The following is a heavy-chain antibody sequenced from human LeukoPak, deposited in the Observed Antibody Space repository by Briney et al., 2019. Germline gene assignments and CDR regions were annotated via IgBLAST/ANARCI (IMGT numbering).Heavy chain of an antibody. CDR3: AKDQDLYCSGGSCYSTLDY. J-gene: IGHJ4*02. D-gene: IGHD2-15*01. Sequence: TGGSLRLSCAASGFTFSSYGMHWVRQAPGKGLEWVAFIRYDGRSKYYADSVQGRFIISRDTSKNTLYLQMNSLKVEDTAVYYCAKDQDLYCSGGSCYSTLDYWGQGTLVTVSS. V-gene: IGHV3-30*02. CDR1: GFTFSSYG. CDR2: IRYDGRSK.